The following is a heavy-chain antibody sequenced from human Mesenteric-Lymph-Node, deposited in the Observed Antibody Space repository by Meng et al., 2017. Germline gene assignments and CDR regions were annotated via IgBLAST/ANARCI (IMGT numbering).Heavy chain of an antibody. CDR3: GSGNYFDY. J-gene: IGHJ4*02. CDR1: GFTFSGSA. V-gene: IGHV3-73*01. Sequence: EVQLVDSGGGLVQPGGSLKLSCAASGFTFSGSAMHWVSQASGKGLEWVGRVRDKANNYATSYAESVKGRFTISRDDSRNTAYLQMDSLKTEDTAVYYCGSGNYFDYWGQGTLVTVSS. CDR2: VRDKANNYAT. D-gene: IGHD1-26*01.